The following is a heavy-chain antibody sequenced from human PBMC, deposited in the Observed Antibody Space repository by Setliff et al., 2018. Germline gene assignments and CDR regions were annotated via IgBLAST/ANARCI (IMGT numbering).Heavy chain of an antibody. CDR1: GGSISRYY. CDR3: AREQWLDPPGYYYMDV. CDR2: IYIGGSA. D-gene: IGHD6-19*01. Sequence: PSETLSLTCTVSGGSISRYYWSWIRQPAGKGLEWIGHIYIGGSANYNPSLKGRVTMSIDTSKNQFSLKLNSVTAADMAVYYCAREQWLDPPGYYYMDVWAKGTTVTVSS. V-gene: IGHV4-4*07. J-gene: IGHJ6*03.